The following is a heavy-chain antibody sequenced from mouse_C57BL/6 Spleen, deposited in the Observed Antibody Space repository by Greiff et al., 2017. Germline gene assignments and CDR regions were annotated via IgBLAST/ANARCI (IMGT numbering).Heavy chain of an antibody. Sequence: VQLQQPGAELVKPGASVKMSCKASGYTFTSYWITWVKQRPGQGLEWIGDIYPGSGSTNYNEKFKSKATLTVDTSSSTAYMQLSSLTSEDSAVYYCAREGRAYYYGSSPFAYWGQGTLVTVSA. CDR2: IYPGSGST. D-gene: IGHD1-1*01. J-gene: IGHJ3*01. CDR1: GYTFTSYW. V-gene: IGHV1-55*01. CDR3: AREGRAYYYGSSPFAY.